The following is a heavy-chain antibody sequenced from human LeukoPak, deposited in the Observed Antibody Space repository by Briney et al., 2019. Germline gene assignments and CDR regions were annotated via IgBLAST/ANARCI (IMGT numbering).Heavy chain of an antibody. J-gene: IGHJ3*02. CDR1: GYTFTSYG. Sequence: SVKVSCKASGYTFTSYGISWVRQAPGQGLEWMGGIIPISGTANYAQKFYGRVTITTDESTNTAYMEVSSLRSEDTAVYYCARDLALYCSTTSCYKDDAFDIWGQGTMVTVSS. CDR2: IIPISGTA. D-gene: IGHD2-2*01. V-gene: IGHV1-69*05. CDR3: ARDLALYCSTTSCYKDDAFDI.